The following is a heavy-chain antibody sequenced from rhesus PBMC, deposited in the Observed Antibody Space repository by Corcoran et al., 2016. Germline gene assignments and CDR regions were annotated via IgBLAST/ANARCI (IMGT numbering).Heavy chain of an antibody. J-gene: IGHJ4*01. CDR1: GGSISGYY. V-gene: IGHV4-81*01. CDR2: IDGNIAGT. Sequence: QLQLQETGPGLGKPSETLSLTCAVSGGSISGYYWSWIRQPPGKGLVWIGNIDGNIAGTNYNPSLKSRVTISKDTSKNQFSLKLGSVTAADTAVYYCARHPFNGGTMIDYWGQGVLVTVSS. CDR3: ARHPFNGGTMIDY. D-gene: IGHD1-1*01.